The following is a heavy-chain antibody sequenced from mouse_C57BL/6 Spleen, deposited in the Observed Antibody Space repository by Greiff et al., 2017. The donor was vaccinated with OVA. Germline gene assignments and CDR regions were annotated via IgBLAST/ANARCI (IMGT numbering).Heavy chain of an antibody. CDR1: GYTFTSYY. D-gene: IGHD4-1*01. CDR3: AGSLDNWGDCDMDD. J-gene: IGHJ4*01. CDR2: IYPGSGNT. V-gene: IGHV1-66*01. Sequence: QVQLQQSGPELVKPGASVKISCKASGYTFTSYYIHWVKQRPGQGLEWIGWIYPGSGNTNYNEKFKGKATLTVDKSSSTAYMQLSSLTSEDSAVYYCAGSLDNWGDCDMDDWGQGTSVTVSS.